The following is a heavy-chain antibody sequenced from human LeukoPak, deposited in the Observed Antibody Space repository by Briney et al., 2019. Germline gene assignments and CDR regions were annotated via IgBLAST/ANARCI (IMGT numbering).Heavy chain of an antibody. J-gene: IGHJ4*02. D-gene: IGHD5-24*01. CDR3: ARRIQGMAPYYFDY. V-gene: IGHV3-74*01. CDR2: INSDGGST. Sequence: QPGGSLRLSCTASGFTFSSYWMHWVRQAPGKGLVWVSRINSDGGSTSYADSVKGRFTISRDNATNTLYLQMNSLRAEDTAVYYCARRIQGMAPYYFDYWGQGTLVTVSS. CDR1: GFTFSSYW.